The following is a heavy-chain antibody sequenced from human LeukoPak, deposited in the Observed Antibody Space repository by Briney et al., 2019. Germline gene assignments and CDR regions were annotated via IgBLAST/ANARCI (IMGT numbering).Heavy chain of an antibody. CDR2: ISGSGGST. D-gene: IGHD1-26*01. CDR1: GFTFSTYG. Sequence: PGGSLRLSCEASGFTFSTYGMSWVRQAPGKGLEWVSAISGSGGSTYYADSVKGRVTISRDNSKNTLYLQMNSLRAQDTAVYYCAKDPSRWELLTFGPIEYWGQGTLVTVSS. CDR3: AKDPSRWELLTFGPIEY. V-gene: IGHV3-23*01. J-gene: IGHJ4*02.